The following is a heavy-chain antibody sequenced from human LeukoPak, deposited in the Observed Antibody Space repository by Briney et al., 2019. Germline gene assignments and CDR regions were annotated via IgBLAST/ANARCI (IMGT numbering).Heavy chain of an antibody. D-gene: IGHD2-2*02. CDR1: GYTFTSYG. V-gene: IGHV1-18*01. CDR2: ISAYNGNT. Sequence: ASVKVSCKASGYTFTSYGISWVRQAPGQGLEWMGWISAYNGNTNYAQKLQGRVTMTTDTSTSTAYMELRSLRSDDTAVYYCARDAGVVPAAINWFDPWGQGTLVTVSS. J-gene: IGHJ5*02. CDR3: ARDAGVVPAAINWFDP.